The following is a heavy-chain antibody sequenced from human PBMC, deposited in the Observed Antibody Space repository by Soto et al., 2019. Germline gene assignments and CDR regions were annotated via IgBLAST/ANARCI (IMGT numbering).Heavy chain of an antibody. V-gene: IGHV3-21*02. J-gene: IGHJ4*02. CDR2: ISSSSSFR. CDR3: ARDPPLSVLVVVATDDF. Sequence: EVQLVESGGGLVKPGGSLRLSCAASGFTFTNHNMNWVRQAPGKGLEWVSSISSSSSFRNYADSVKARFSISRDNDKNLVYLQMASLRAEDTAVYYCARDPPLSVLVVVATDDFWGQGTLVTVSS. D-gene: IGHD2-21*01. CDR1: GFTFTNHN.